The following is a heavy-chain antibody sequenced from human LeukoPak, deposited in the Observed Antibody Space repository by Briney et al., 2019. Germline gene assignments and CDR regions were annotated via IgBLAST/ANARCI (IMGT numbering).Heavy chain of an antibody. CDR1: GGSISSYY. J-gene: IGHJ5*02. Sequence: PSETLSLTCTVSGGSISSYYWSWIRQPPGKGLEWIGYIYYSGSTNYNPSLKSRVTISVDTSKNQFSLKLSSVTAADTAVYYCARGDWNDFSWFDPWGQGTLVTVSS. CDR3: ARGDWNDFSWFDP. V-gene: IGHV4-59*12. CDR2: IYYSGST. D-gene: IGHD1-1*01.